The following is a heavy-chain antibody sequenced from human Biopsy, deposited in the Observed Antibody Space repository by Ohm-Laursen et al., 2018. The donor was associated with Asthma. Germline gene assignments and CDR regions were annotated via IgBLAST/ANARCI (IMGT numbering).Heavy chain of an antibody. CDR1: GFMFRSFG. CDR2: ISYDGNHK. CDR3: AKRRGYSGHDNDY. Sequence: SLRLSCSAPGFMFRSFGMHWVRQAPGKGLEWVAVISYDGNHKFYEDSVKGRFTISRDNSKNTLYPQMNSLRTEDTAVYYCAKRRGYSGHDNDYWGQGTLVTVSS. V-gene: IGHV3-30*18. D-gene: IGHD5-12*01. J-gene: IGHJ4*02.